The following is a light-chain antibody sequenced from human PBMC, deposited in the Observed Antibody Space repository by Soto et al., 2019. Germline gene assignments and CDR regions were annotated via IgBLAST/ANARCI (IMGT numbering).Light chain of an antibody. Sequence: EIVMTQSPATLSVSPGARATLSCRASQSVSSDLAWYHQKPGQAPRLLIYGASTRATGIPARFSGSGSGTEFTLTINSLQSEDFAVYYCQQYNNWPRTFGQG. CDR3: QQYNNWPRT. CDR2: GAS. J-gene: IGKJ1*01. CDR1: QSVSSD. V-gene: IGKV3-15*01.